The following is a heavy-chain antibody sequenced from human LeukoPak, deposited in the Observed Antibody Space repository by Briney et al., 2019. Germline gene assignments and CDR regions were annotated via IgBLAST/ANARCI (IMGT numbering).Heavy chain of an antibody. CDR1: GGSFSGYY. CDR3: ARLTMVREHP. CDR2: INHSGST. V-gene: IGHV4-34*01. J-gene: IGHJ5*02. Sequence: PSETLSLTCAVYGGSFSGYYWSWIRQPPGKGLEWIGEINHSGSTNYNPSLKSRVTISVDTSKNQFSLKLSSVTAADTAVYYCARLTMVREHPGGQGTLVTVSS. D-gene: IGHD3-10*01.